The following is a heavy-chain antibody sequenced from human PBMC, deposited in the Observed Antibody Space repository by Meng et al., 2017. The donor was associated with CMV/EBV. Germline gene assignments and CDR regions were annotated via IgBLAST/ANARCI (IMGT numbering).Heavy chain of an antibody. CDR1: GFTFSSYS. CDR2: ISSSSSYI. D-gene: IGHD6-6*01. CDR3: ARSPRSSAPDFDY. Sequence: GESLKISGAASGFTFSSYSMNWVRQAPGKGLEWVSSISSSSSYIYYADSVKGRFTISRDNAKNSPYLQMNSLRAEDTAVYYCARSPRSSAPDFDYWGQGTLVTVSS. V-gene: IGHV3-21*01. J-gene: IGHJ4*02.